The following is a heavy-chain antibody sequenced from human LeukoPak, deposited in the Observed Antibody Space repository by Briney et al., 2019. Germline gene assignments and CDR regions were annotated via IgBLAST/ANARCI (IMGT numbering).Heavy chain of an antibody. D-gene: IGHD1/OR15-1a*01. CDR3: ATDVRQGNKYYYYHMDV. J-gene: IGHJ6*03. Sequence: ASVKISCKVSGYTFTDYYMHWVQQAPGKGLEWMGLVDPEDGETIYAEKFQGRVTITADTSTDTAYMELSSLRSEDTAVYYCATDVRQGNKYYYYHMDVWGKGTTVTVSS. CDR1: GYTFTDYY. CDR2: VDPEDGET. V-gene: IGHV1-69-2*01.